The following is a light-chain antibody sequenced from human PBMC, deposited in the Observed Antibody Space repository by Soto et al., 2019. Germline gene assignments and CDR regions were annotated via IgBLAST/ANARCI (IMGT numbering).Light chain of an antibody. CDR1: SSDVGSYNL. J-gene: IGLJ3*02. CDR3: CSYAGSSSFVV. Sequence: QYALTQPASVSGSPGQSITISCTGVSSDVGSYNLVSWYQHHPGKTPKLIIYEGIKRPSGVSIRFSASKSGNTASLTIAGLQAEDEADYYCCSYAGSSSFVVFGGGTQLTVL. CDR2: EGI. V-gene: IGLV2-23*03.